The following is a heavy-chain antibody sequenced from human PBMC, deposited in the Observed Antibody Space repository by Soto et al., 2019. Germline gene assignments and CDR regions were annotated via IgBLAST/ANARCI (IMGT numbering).Heavy chain of an antibody. D-gene: IGHD4-17*01. CDR3: ARVAVYYGDYVELYNYYYIDV. Sequence: PSETLSLTCTVSGGSISSYYWSWIRQPPGKGLEWIGYTYYSGSTNYNPSLKSRVTISVDTSKNQFSLKLSSVTAADTAVYYCARVAVYYGDYVELYNYYYIDVWGKGTTVTVCS. V-gene: IGHV4-59*01. J-gene: IGHJ6*03. CDR1: GGSISSYY. CDR2: TYYSGST.